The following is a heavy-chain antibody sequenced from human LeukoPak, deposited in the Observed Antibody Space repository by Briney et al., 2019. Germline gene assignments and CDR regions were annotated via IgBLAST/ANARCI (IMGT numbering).Heavy chain of an antibody. J-gene: IGHJ5*02. Sequence: SETLSLTCSVAGGSISTYYWNWIRQTPGKGLEWIGHISNGNTEYNPSLKSRVTISVDTSKNQTSLKLTSVTAADTAVYYCARDKAHSYGRYFDPWGQGALVTVSS. CDR2: ISNGNT. D-gene: IGHD5-18*01. CDR1: GGSISTYY. V-gene: IGHV4-59*01. CDR3: ARDKAHSYGRYFDP.